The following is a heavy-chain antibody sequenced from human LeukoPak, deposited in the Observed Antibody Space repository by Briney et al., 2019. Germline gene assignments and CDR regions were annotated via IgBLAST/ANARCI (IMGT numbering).Heavy chain of an antibody. CDR2: IIPIFGTA. Sequence: ASVKVSCKASGGTFSSYAISWVRQAPGQGLEWMGGIIPIFGTANYAQKFQGRVTITADKSTGTAYMELSSLRSEDTAVYYCARVSSEAFDIWGQGTMVTVSS. D-gene: IGHD6-6*01. J-gene: IGHJ3*02. CDR1: GGTFSSYA. V-gene: IGHV1-69*06. CDR3: ARVSSEAFDI.